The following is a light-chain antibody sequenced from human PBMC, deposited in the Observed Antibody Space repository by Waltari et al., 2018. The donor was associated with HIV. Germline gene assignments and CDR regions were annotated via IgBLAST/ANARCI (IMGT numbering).Light chain of an antibody. CDR3: QQLKTYPLS. CDR1: QGVGSY. V-gene: IGKV1-9*01. CDR2: SVS. J-gene: IGKJ4*01. Sequence: IQLTQSPSFLSASVGERLNIPCRATQGVGSYLAWYQQKPGKAPNLLIYSVSVLQTGVPSRFSGSGSGTEFTLTISGLQPEDFATYYCQQLKTYPLSFGGGTKVEIK.